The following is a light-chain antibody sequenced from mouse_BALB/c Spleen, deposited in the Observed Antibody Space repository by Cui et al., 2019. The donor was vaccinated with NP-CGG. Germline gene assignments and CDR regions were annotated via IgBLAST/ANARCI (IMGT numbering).Light chain of an antibody. CDR2: GTN. J-gene: IGLJ1*01. Sequence: QFVVPQESALTTSPGETVTLTCRSSTGAVTTSNYANWVQEKPDHLFTGLIGGTNNRAPGVPARFSGSLIGDKAALTITGAQTEDEAIYFCALWYSNHWVFGGGTKLTVL. CDR1: TGAVTTSNY. V-gene: IGLV1*01. CDR3: ALWYSNHWV.